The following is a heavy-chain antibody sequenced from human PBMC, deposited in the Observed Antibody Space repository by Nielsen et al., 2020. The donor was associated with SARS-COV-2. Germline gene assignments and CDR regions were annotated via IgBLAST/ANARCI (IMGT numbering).Heavy chain of an antibody. CDR1: GFTFNDYA. D-gene: IGHD3-10*01. CDR2: LSSDGVST. V-gene: IGHV3-64*04. J-gene: IGHJ5*02. Sequence: GGSLRLSCSASGFTFNDYAMHWVRQVPGTGLEYVSALSSDGVSTYYADSVRGRFTISRDSAKTSLYLQMNSLRAEDTAVYYCARGSNYGYNWFDPWGQGTLVTVSS. CDR3: ARGSNYGYNWFDP.